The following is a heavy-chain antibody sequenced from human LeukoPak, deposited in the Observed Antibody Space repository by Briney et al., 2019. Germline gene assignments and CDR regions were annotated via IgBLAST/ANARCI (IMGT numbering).Heavy chain of an antibody. CDR1: GFTFSSYG. D-gene: IGHD3-10*01. V-gene: IGHV3-30*18. J-gene: IGHJ4*02. CDR3: AKDGYYGSGTYPDY. CDR2: ISYDGTNK. Sequence: GTSLRLSCAASGFTFSSYGMNWVRQAPGKGLEWVTVISYDGTNKFYVDSLRGRFSISRDNSKNTLYLQMNSLRAEDTAVYYCAKDGYYGSGTYPDYWGQGTLVTVSS.